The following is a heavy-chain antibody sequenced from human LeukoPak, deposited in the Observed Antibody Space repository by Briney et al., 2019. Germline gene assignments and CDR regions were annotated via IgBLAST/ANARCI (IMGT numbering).Heavy chain of an antibody. CDR2: INSNGDIT. CDR1: GFPFSSYA. V-gene: IGHV3-64D*06. Sequence: GGSLRLSCSASGFPFSSYAMHWVRQAPGKGLEYVSAINSNGDITDYADSVKGRFTISRDNSKNTLHLQMSSLTVEDTAVYYCVKSPHASSSYFHYWGQGTLVTVSS. D-gene: IGHD6-13*01. CDR3: VKSPHASSSYFHY. J-gene: IGHJ4*02.